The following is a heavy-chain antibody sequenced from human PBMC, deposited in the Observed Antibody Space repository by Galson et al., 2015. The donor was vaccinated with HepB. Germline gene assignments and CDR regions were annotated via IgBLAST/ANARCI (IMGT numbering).Heavy chain of an antibody. Sequence: SLRLSCAASGFTFSGSAMHWVRQASGKGLEWVGRIRSTANSYATAYAASVKGRFTISRDDSKNTAYLQMNSLKTEDTAAYYCTRGYCSGDSCSMQDYWGQGTLVTVSS. V-gene: IGHV3-73*01. J-gene: IGHJ4*02. CDR2: IRSTANSYAT. CDR3: TRGYCSGDSCSMQDY. CDR1: GFTFSGSA. D-gene: IGHD2-15*01.